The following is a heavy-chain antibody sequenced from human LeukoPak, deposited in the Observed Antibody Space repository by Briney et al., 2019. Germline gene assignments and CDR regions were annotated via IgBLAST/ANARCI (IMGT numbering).Heavy chain of an antibody. J-gene: IGHJ4*02. D-gene: IGHD1-1*01. CDR1: GGSISSYY. CDR3: ARSAGTTRGFDY. V-gene: IGHV4-59*01. Sequence: KASETLSLTCTVSGGSISSYYWSWIRQPPGKGLEWIGYIYYSGSTNYNPSLKSRVTISVDTSKNQFSLKLSSVTAADTAVYSCARSAGTTRGFDYWGQGTLVTVSS. CDR2: IYYSGST.